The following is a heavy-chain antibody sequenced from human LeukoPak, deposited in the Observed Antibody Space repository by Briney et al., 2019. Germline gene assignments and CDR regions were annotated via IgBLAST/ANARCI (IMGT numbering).Heavy chain of an antibody. J-gene: IGHJ6*02. Sequence: SETLSLTCTASGGSISSSSYYWGWIRQPPGKGLEWIGSIYYSGSTYYNPSLKSRVTISVDTSKNQFSLKLSSVTAADTAVYYCARSDSYYGMDVWGQGTTVTVSS. CDR2: IYYSGST. CDR1: GGSISSSSYY. V-gene: IGHV4-39*01. CDR3: ARSDSYYGMDV.